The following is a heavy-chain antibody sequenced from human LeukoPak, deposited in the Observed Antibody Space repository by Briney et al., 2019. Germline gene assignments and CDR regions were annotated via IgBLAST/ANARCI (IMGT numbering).Heavy chain of an antibody. J-gene: IGHJ4*02. D-gene: IGHD3-22*01. CDR1: GGSISSSSYY. CDR3: ARNRGGEYDSSGYYYYDY. CDR2: IYYSGST. Sequence: SETLSLTCTVSGGSISSSSYYWGWIRQPPGKGLEWIGSIYYSGSTYCNPSLKSRVTISVDTSKNQFSLKLSSVTDADTAVYYCARNRGGEYDSSGYYYYDYWGQGTLVTVSS. V-gene: IGHV4-39*01.